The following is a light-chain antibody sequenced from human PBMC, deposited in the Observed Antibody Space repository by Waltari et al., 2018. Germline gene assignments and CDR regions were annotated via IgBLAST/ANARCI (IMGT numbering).Light chain of an antibody. J-gene: IGKJ3*01. Sequence: DIQLTQSPSFLSASVGDRVTITCRSSQGISSYLAWYQQKPGKAHNLLIYAASTLQSGVPSRFSGSGSGTEFTLTISSLQPEDFATYYCQQLNSYLTFGPGTKVDIK. CDR3: QQLNSYLT. CDR2: AAS. V-gene: IGKV1-9*01. CDR1: QGISSY.